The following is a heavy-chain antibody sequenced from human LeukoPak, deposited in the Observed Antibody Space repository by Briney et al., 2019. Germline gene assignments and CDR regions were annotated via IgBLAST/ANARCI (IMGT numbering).Heavy chain of an antibody. CDR2: INPSGGST. D-gene: IGHD4-17*01. Sequence: EASVKVSCKASGYTFTSYYMHWVRQAPGQGLEWMGIINPSGGSTSYAQKFQGRVTMTRDMSTSTVYMELSSLRSEDTAVYYCAGAHGVGDYVYYYYYMDVWGKGTTVTVSS. CDR1: GYTFTSYY. J-gene: IGHJ6*03. V-gene: IGHV1-46*01. CDR3: AGAHGVGDYVYYYYYMDV.